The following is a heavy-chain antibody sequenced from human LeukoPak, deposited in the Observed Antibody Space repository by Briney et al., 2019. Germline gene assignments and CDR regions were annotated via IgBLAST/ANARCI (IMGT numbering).Heavy chain of an antibody. J-gene: IGHJ4*02. Sequence: PGRSLRLSCVASGFTFSSYGMHWVRQAPGKGLEWVAVISYDGSNKYYADSVKGRFTISRDNSKNTLYLQMNSLRAEDTAVYYCAKVGRDVAAAGPYYFDHWGQGTLVTVSS. CDR3: AKVGRDVAAAGPYYFDH. D-gene: IGHD6-13*01. CDR2: ISYDGSNK. CDR1: GFTFSSYG. V-gene: IGHV3-30*18.